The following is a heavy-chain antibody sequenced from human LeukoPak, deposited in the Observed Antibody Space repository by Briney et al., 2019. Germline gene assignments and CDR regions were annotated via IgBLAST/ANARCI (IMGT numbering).Heavy chain of an antibody. CDR1: GGSISSYY. Sequence: SETLSLTCTVSGGSISSYYWSWIRQPAGKGLEWIGRIYTSGSTNYNPSLKSRVTMSVDTSKNQFSLKLSSVTAADTAVYYCARSRITIFGVVINFDYWGQGTLVTVSS. V-gene: IGHV4-4*07. D-gene: IGHD3-3*01. J-gene: IGHJ4*02. CDR3: ARSRITIFGVVINFDY. CDR2: IYTSGST.